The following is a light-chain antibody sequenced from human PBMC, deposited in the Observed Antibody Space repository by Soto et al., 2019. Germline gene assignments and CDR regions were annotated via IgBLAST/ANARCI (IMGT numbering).Light chain of an antibody. J-gene: IGLJ3*02. CDR1: SGHSSYA. V-gene: IGLV4-69*01. Sequence: QPVLTQSPSASASLGASVKLTCTLTSGHSSYAIAWHQQQPEKGPRYLMKLNSDGSHSKGDGIPDRFSGSSSGAERYLTISSLHSDDEADYYFQTWGTGIWVFGGGTKVTVL. CDR3: QTWGTGIWV. CDR2: LNSDGSH.